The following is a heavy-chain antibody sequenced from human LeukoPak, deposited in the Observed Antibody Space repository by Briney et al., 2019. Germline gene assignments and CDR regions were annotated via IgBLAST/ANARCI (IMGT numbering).Heavy chain of an antibody. J-gene: IGHJ4*02. CDR1: GFTFDDYA. V-gene: IGHV3-9*01. CDR3: VKDTGPTPHSSSNY. Sequence: PGRSLRLSCAASGFTFDDYAMHWVRQAPGKGLEWVSGISWNSGSIGYADSVKGRFTISRDNAKNSLYLQMNSLRAEDTALYYCVKDTGPTPHSSSNYWGQGTLVTVSS. CDR2: ISWNSGSI. D-gene: IGHD6-6*01.